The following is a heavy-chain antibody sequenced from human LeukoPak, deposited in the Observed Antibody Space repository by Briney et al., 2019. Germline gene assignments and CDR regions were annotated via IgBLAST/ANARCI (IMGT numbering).Heavy chain of an antibody. J-gene: IGHJ6*02. V-gene: IGHV4-39*01. Sequence: SETLSLTCTVSGGSISSSSYYWGWIRQPPGKGLEWIGSIYYSGSTYYNPPLKSRVTISIDTSRNQFSLKLASVTAADTAVYYCARGVASLWHYGMDVWGQGTTVTVSS. CDR1: GGSISSSSYY. D-gene: IGHD5-12*01. CDR3: ARGVASLWHYGMDV. CDR2: IYYSGST.